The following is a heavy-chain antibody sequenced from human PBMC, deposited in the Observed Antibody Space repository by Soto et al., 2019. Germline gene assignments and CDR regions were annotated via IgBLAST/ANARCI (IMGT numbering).Heavy chain of an antibody. CDR2: IWYDGSNK. Sequence: GGSLRLSCAASGFTFSSYGMHWVRQAPGKGLEWVAVIWYDGSNKYYADSVKGRFTISRDNSKNTLYLQMNSLRAEDTAVYYCARDLWVAAAGPPDYWGQGTLVTVSS. J-gene: IGHJ4*02. CDR1: GFTFSSYG. V-gene: IGHV3-33*01. D-gene: IGHD6-13*01. CDR3: ARDLWVAAAGPPDY.